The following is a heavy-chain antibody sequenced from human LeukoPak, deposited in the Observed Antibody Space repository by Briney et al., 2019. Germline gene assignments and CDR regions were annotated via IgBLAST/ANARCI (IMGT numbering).Heavy chain of an antibody. Sequence: SETLSLTCTVSGGSISSGDYYWSWVRQLPGKGLEWIGYISYSGRTYYNPSLKSRLTISLETSKIQFSLKLSSVTAADTAVYYCPRASRLGDLSLGYWGQGTLVTVSS. V-gene: IGHV4-31*03. J-gene: IGHJ4*02. CDR2: ISYSGRT. D-gene: IGHD3-16*02. CDR1: GGSISSGDYY. CDR3: PRASRLGDLSLGY.